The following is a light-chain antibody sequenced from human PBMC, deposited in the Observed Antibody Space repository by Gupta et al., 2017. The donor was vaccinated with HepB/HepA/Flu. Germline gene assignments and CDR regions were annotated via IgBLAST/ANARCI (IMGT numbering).Light chain of an antibody. CDR3: NSRDSSGNPVV. CDR2: GKN. CDR1: SLRSYH. Sequence: SSELTQDPAVSVALGQTVRITCQGDSLRSYHASWYQQKPGQAPVLFIYGKNNRPSGIPDRFSGSSSGNKASLTITGAQAEDEADYYCNSRDSSGNPVVFGGGTKLTVL. V-gene: IGLV3-19*01. J-gene: IGLJ2*01.